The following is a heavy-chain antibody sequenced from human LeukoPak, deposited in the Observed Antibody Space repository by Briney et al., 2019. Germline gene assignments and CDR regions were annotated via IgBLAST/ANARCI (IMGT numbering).Heavy chain of an antibody. V-gene: IGHV1-8*01. CDR2: MNPNSGNT. CDR3: ARGSGSWYWIDY. Sequence: ASVKVSCKASGYTFTSYDINWVRQATGQGLEWMGWMNPNSGNTGYAQKFQGRVTMTRNTSISTAYMELSSLRSEDTAVYYCARGSGSWYWIDYWGQGTLATVSS. D-gene: IGHD6-13*01. J-gene: IGHJ4*02. CDR1: GYTFTSYD.